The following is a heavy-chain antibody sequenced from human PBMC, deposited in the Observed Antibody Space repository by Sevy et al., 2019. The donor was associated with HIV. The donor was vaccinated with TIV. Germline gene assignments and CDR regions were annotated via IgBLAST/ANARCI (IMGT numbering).Heavy chain of an antibody. V-gene: IGHV3-15*01. CDR3: TTGGLLYAVSARDY. CDR1: GFTFSKAW. J-gene: IGHJ4*02. D-gene: IGHD3-10*01. CDR2: IKSKTDGGTR. Sequence: GSLRLSFAASGFTFSKAWMSWGRQAPRKGLEGVGRIKSKTDGGTRDYAAPVKGRFTISRDDSKNTLYLQMNSLKTEDTAVYYCTTGGLLYAVSARDYWGQGTLVTVSS.